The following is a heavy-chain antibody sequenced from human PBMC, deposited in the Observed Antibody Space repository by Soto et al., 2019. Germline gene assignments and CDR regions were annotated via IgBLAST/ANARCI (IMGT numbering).Heavy chain of an antibody. V-gene: IGHV5-51*01. CDR1: GYNFAGYW. D-gene: IGHD3-3*01. J-gene: IGHJ4*02. Sequence: GESLKISCKCSGYNFAGYWIAWVRQMPGKGLELMGIIYPSDSDTRYRPSFQGQVTISADKSISSAYLQWSSLRASDTAMYYCARGGVSTRTFDYWRQRTPVTVSS. CDR2: IYPSDSDT. CDR3: ARGGVSTRTFDY.